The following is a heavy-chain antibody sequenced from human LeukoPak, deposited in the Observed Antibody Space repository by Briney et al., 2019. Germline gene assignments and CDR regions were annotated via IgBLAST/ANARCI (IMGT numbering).Heavy chain of an antibody. D-gene: IGHD4-17*01. J-gene: IGHJ4*02. V-gene: IGHV3-30*03. CDR3: STHNYAMTTVTAFTV. CDR2: ISIDGGEK. CDR1: RFTFSNYG. Sequence: PGRSLRLSCAGSRFTFSNYGMHWVRQAPGKGLEWVAVISIDGGEKHYGDSVRGRFTISRDNSKNMLYLQMNSLRVEDTAVYYCSTHNYAMTTVTAFTVWGQGALVTVSS.